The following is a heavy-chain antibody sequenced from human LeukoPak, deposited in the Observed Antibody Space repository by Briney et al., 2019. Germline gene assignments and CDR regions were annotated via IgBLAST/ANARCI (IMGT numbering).Heavy chain of an antibody. CDR2: IRYDGSSE. Sequence: GGSLRLSCTASGFTFSRFGMHWVRQAPGKGLEWVAFIRYDGSSEYYVDSVKGRFTISRDDSKNTLHLQMNSLRAEDTAVYYCAKDRELELPFAYWGQGTLVTVSS. D-gene: IGHD1-7*01. J-gene: IGHJ4*02. CDR1: GFTFSRFG. CDR3: AKDRELELPFAY. V-gene: IGHV3-30*02.